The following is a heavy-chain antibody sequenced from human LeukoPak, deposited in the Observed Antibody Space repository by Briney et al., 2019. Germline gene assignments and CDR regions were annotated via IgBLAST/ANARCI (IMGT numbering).Heavy chain of an antibody. Sequence: ASVKVSCKASGYTFTSHDINWVRQATGQGLEWMGWMNPNSGNTGYAQKFQGRVTMTRNTSISTAYMELSSLRSEDTAVYYCARSRYFDWLPIDYWGQGTLVTVSS. CDR2: MNPNSGNT. CDR1: GYTFTSHD. D-gene: IGHD3-9*01. V-gene: IGHV1-8*01. CDR3: ARSRYFDWLPIDY. J-gene: IGHJ4*02.